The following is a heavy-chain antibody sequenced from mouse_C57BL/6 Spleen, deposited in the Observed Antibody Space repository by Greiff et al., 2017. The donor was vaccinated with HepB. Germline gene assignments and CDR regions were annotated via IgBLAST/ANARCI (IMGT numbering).Heavy chain of an antibody. V-gene: IGHV1-82*01. CDR1: GYAFSSSW. D-gene: IGHD1-1*01. J-gene: IGHJ1*03. CDR3: ARSSTDWYFDV. CDR2: IYPGDGDT. Sequence: QVQLQQSGPELVKPGASVKISCKASGYAFSSSWMNWVKQRPGKGLEWIGRIYPGDGDTNYNGKFKGKATLTADKSSSTAYMQLSSLTSEDSAVYFCARSSTDWYFDVWGTGTTVTVSS.